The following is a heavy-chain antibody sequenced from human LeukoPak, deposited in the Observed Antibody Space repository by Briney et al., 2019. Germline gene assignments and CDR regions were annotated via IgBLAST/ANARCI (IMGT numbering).Heavy chain of an antibody. D-gene: IGHD3-10*01. CDR3: ARVPPGRQWPKVVFQH. CDR2: INPNSGGT. V-gene: IGHV1-2*02. Sequence: ASVKVSCKASGYTFTGYYMHWVRQAPGQGLEWMGWINPNSGGTNYAQKFQGRVTMTRDTSISTACMELSRLRSDDTAVYYCARVPPGRQWPKVVFQHWGQGTLVTVSS. CDR1: GYTFTGYY. J-gene: IGHJ1*01.